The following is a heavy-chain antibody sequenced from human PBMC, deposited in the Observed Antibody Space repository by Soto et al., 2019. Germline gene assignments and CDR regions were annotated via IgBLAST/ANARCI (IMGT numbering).Heavy chain of an antibody. V-gene: IGHV1-69*13. D-gene: IGHD2-21*02. CDR1: GGTFSSYA. CDR2: IIPIFGTA. Sequence: SVKVSFKASGGTFSSYAISWLRQAPGQGLEWTGGIIPIFGTANYAQKFQGRVTITADESTSTAYMELSSLRSEDTAVYYCARSGGDYYYYYGMDVWGQGTTVTVSS. CDR3: ARSGGDYYYYYGMDV. J-gene: IGHJ6*02.